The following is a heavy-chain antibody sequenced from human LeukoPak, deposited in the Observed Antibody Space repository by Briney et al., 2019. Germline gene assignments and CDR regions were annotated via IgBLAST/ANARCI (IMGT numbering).Heavy chain of an antibody. CDR1: GGSISSSSYY. Sequence: PSETLSLTCTVSGGSISSSSYYWGWIRQPPGKGLEWIGSIYYSGSTYYNPSLKSRVTISVDTSKNQFSLKLSSVTAADTAVYYCARDASFITMVRGVIITLWGQGTLVTVSS. CDR2: IYYSGST. V-gene: IGHV4-39*07. D-gene: IGHD3-10*01. J-gene: IGHJ4*02. CDR3: ARDASFITMVRGVIITL.